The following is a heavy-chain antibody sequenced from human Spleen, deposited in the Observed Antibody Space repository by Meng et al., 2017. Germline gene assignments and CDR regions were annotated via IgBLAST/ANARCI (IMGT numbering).Heavy chain of an antibody. Sequence: GESLKISCAASGLTFSSYSMSWVRQAPGKGLEWVSSISSSSTYIYYADSVKGRFTISRDNAKNSLYLQMNSLRAEDTAISYCARFSDGSLGLFDWGQGTLVTVSS. J-gene: IGHJ4*02. CDR3: ARFSDGSLGLFD. V-gene: IGHV3-21*06. D-gene: IGHD3-10*02. CDR1: GLTFSSYS. CDR2: ISSSSTYI.